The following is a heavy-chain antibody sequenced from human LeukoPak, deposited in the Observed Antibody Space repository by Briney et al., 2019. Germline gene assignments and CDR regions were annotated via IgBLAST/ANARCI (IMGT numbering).Heavy chain of an antibody. D-gene: IGHD6-6*01. CDR2: INPNSGGT. CDR1: GYTFTGYY. V-gene: IGHV1-2*06. Sequence: GASVKVSCKASGYTFTGYYMHWVRQAPGQGLEWMGRINPNSGGTNYAQKFQGRVTMTRDTSISTAYMELSRLRSDDTAVYYCARESRAARRSFDYWGQGTLVTVSS. CDR3: ARESRAARRSFDY. J-gene: IGHJ4*02.